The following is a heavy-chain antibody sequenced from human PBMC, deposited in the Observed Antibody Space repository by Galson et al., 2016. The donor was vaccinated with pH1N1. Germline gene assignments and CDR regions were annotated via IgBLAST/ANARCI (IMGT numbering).Heavy chain of an antibody. J-gene: IGHJ6*02. Sequence: VSCKVSEGTFTSSTITWVRHAPGQGLEWVGDIIPIFGTTTYALKFQGRVTLTADGSLHTAFMELSGLTSPDTAVYYCARTPTSVVTVYSPFDVWGQGTTVTVSS. CDR2: IIPIFGTT. CDR1: EGTFTSST. V-gene: IGHV1-69*01. CDR3: ARTPTSVVTVYSPFDV. D-gene: IGHD4-23*01.